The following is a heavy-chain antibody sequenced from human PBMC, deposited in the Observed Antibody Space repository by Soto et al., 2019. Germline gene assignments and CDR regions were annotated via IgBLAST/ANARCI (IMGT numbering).Heavy chain of an antibody. CDR2: MNPNSGNT. J-gene: IGHJ4*02. D-gene: IGHD5-18*01. CDR1: GYTFTSYD. Sequence: QVQLVQSGAEVKKPGASVKVSCKASGYTFTSYDINWVRQATGQGRAGMGWMNPNSGNTGYAQKFQGRVPMTRNTSISTAYMALSSLRSEDTAVYYCAREKSYGYADYWGQGTLVSVSS. V-gene: IGHV1-8*01. CDR3: AREKSYGYADY.